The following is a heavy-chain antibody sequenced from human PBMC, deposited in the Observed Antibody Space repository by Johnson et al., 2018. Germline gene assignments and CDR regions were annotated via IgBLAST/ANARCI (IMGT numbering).Heavy chain of an antibody. J-gene: IGHJ3*02. V-gene: IGHV4-39*01. CDR1: GGSISSSSYY. D-gene: IGHD2-15*01. CDR2: ISYSGST. CDR3: ARQGDIVVVVAANDDAFDI. Sequence: QVQLQESGPGLVKPSETLSLTCTVSGGSISSSSYYWGWIRQPPGKGLEWIGTISYSGSTYYNPSLKSRVTISVDTSKNQFSPRLNSVTAADTAVYYCARQGDIVVVVAANDDAFDIWGQGTMVTVSS.